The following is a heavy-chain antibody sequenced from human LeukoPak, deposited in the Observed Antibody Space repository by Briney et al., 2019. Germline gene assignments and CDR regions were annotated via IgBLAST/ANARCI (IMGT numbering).Heavy chain of an antibody. J-gene: IGHJ6*02. D-gene: IGHD6-19*01. Sequence: ASVKVSCKASGYTFTSYYMHWVRQAPGQGLEWMGIINPSGGSTSYAQKFQGRVTMTRDTSTSTVYMELSSLRSEDTAVYYCARAKSVAGSYYYYGMDVWGQGTTVTVSS. CDR3: ARAKSVAGSYYYYGMDV. CDR1: GYTFTSYY. CDR2: INPSGGST. V-gene: IGHV1-46*01.